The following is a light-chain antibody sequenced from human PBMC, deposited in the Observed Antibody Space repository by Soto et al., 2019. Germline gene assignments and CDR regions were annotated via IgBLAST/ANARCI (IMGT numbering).Light chain of an antibody. Sequence: DIQMTQSPSSLSASVGDRVTITCRASQGISNYLAWYQQKPGKVPQLLIYSASVLQSGVPSRFSGSGAETDFTLTSSSLPPEDVATYYCQKYNSALLTFGQGTKVEIK. V-gene: IGKV1-27*01. CDR3: QKYNSALLT. CDR2: SAS. J-gene: IGKJ1*01. CDR1: QGISNY.